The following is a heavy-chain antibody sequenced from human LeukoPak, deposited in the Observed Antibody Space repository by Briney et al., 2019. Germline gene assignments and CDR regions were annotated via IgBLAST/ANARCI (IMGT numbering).Heavy chain of an antibody. CDR1: GYSISSAYY. Sequence: SETLSLTCAVSGYSISSAYYWGWMRQPPGKGLEWIVSIHHSGSTYFNPSLKSRVTISVDTSKNQFSLKLTSVTAADTAVYYCARGRVGATYAFDIWGQGTMVTVSS. CDR2: IHHSGST. D-gene: IGHD1-26*01. J-gene: IGHJ3*02. CDR3: ARGRVGATYAFDI. V-gene: IGHV4-38-2*01.